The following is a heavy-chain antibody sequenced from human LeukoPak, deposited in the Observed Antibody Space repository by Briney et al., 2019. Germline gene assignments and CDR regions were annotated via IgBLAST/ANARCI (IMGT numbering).Heavy chain of an antibody. D-gene: IGHD6-13*01. V-gene: IGHV3-7*01. CDR3: ATDLGSSRPNF. Sequence: GGFLRLSCAASGFTFSSYWMSWVRQAPGKGLEWVATIKQDGSEKYYVDSAKGRFTISRDNAKNPLYLQMNSLRAEDTAVYYCATDLGSSRPNFWGQGILVTVSS. CDR2: IKQDGSEK. CDR1: GFTFSSYW. J-gene: IGHJ4*02.